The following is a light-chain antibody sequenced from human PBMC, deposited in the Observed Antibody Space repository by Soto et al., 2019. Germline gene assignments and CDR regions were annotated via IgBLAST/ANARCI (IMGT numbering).Light chain of an antibody. J-gene: IGKJ3*01. CDR3: HHYGSSPFP. CDR1: QSVSSSY. CDR2: GAS. Sequence: EIVLTQSPGTLSLSPGERAALSCRASQSVSSSYLAWYQQQPGQAPRLLIYGASTRATGIPDRFSGSGSGTDFSLTISGLEPDDFAVYYCHHYGSSPFPFGPGTKVDIK. V-gene: IGKV3-20*01.